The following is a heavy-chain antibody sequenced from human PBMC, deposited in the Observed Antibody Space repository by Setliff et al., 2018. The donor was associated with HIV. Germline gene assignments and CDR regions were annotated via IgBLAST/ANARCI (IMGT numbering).Heavy chain of an antibody. CDR2: ISAYNGNT. V-gene: IGHV1-18*01. Sequence: ASVKVSCKATGYTFTSYGISWVRQAPGQGLEWMGWISAYNGNTNYAQKLQGRVTMTTDTSTSTAYMELRSLRSDDTAVYYCARDRSSWGTDAFDIWGQGTMVTVS. J-gene: IGHJ3*02. D-gene: IGHD6-13*01. CDR1: GYTFTSYG. CDR3: ARDRSSWGTDAFDI.